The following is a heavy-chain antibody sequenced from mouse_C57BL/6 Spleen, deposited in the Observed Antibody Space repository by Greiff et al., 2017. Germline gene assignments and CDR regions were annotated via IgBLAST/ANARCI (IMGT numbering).Heavy chain of an antibody. Sequence: QVQLQQSGAELVRPGTSVKVSCKASGYAFTNYLIEWVKQRPGQGLEWIGVINPGSGGTNYNEKFKGKATLTADKSSSTAYMQLSSLTSEDSAVYFCAREDYYGSSLFAYWGQGTLVTVSA. CDR1: GYAFTNYL. CDR3: AREDYYGSSLFAY. V-gene: IGHV1-54*01. D-gene: IGHD1-1*01. CDR2: INPGSGGT. J-gene: IGHJ3*01.